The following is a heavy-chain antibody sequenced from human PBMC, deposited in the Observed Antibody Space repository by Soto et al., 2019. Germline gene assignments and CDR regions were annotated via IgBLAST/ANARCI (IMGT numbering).Heavy chain of an antibody. CDR1: GFTFSGFW. V-gene: IGHV3-7*05. CDR3: VRLFED. Sequence: GGSLRLSCAASGFTFSGFWMTWVRQAPGKGLEWVANINEDGSEKNYVDSVRGRFTISRDNTKNSVYLQMNSLRVEDTAVYYCVRLFEDWGQGTLVTVSS. D-gene: IGHD3-16*02. CDR2: INEDGSEK. J-gene: IGHJ4*02.